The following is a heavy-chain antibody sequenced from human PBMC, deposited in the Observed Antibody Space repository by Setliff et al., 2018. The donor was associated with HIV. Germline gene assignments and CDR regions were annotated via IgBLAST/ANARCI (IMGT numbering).Heavy chain of an antibody. Sequence: SETLSLTCAVYGGSFSGYYWTWIRQSPGKGLEWIVEVNHNGNINYNPSLKSRVTVSVDTSKTQYSLKMISVTAADTAMYYCAISIVGVTSEMYWAQGTLVTVSS. CDR3: AISIVGVTSEMY. CDR1: GGSFSGYY. V-gene: IGHV4-34*01. J-gene: IGHJ4*02. CDR2: VNHNGNI. D-gene: IGHD2-21*02.